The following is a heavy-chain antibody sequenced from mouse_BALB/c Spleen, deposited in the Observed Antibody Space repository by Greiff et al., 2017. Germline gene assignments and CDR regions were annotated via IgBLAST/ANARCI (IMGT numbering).Heavy chain of an antibody. CDR2: IYPGDGST. CDR1: GYTFTSYY. Sequence: QVQLQQSGPELVKPGASVKMSCKASGYTFTSYYIHWVKQRPGQGLEWIGWIYPGDGSTKYNEKFKGKTTLTADKSSSTAYMLLSSLTSEDSAIYFCARDMITSDYWGQGTTLTVSS. CDR3: ARDMITSDY. J-gene: IGHJ2*01. V-gene: IGHV1S56*01. D-gene: IGHD2-4*01.